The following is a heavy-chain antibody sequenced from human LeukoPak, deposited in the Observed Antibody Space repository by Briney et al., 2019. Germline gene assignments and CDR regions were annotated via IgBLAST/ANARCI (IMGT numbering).Heavy chain of an antibody. V-gene: IGHV4-4*02. D-gene: IGHD5-12*01. CDR1: GGSISSTNW. Sequence: TSGTLSLTCGVSGGSISSTNWWTWVRQPPGEGLELIGEVHLSGRTNYNPSLESRVTMSVDMSENHISLKLTSVTAADTAVYYCARGGGPYRPLDYSGQGTLVTVSS. CDR2: VHLSGRT. J-gene: IGHJ4*02. CDR3: ARGGGPYRPLDY.